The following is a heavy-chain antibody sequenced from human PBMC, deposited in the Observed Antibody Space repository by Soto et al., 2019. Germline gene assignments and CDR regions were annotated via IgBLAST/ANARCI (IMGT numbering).Heavy chain of an antibody. J-gene: IGHJ5*02. V-gene: IGHV3-23*01. CDR2: ISGTTDRT. CDR3: AKSMTAVTFWFDP. Sequence: GGSLRLSCAASGFTFSTHAMYWVRQAPGKGLEWVSAISGTTDRTFYADSVKGRFTISRDNSKSTLYLQMNSLSAEDTATYYCAKSMTAVTFWFDPWGLGTLVTSPQ. D-gene: IGHD4-17*01. CDR1: GFTFSTHA.